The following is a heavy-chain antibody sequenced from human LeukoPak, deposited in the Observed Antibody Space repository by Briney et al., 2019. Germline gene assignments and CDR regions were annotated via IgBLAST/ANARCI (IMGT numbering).Heavy chain of an antibody. D-gene: IGHD3-3*01. CDR1: GGSINSYY. CDR2: IYASGIT. CDR3: ARGLVSEYRGQDLENFFDH. J-gene: IGHJ4*02. Sequence: PSETLSLTCTVSGGSINSYYWSWVRQPAGKGLEWIGRIYASGITRYNPSLMSRVTMSLDTSTNQLSLRLTSMTAADTAVYYCARGLVSEYRGQDLENFFDHWGQGTLVTVSS. V-gene: IGHV4-4*07.